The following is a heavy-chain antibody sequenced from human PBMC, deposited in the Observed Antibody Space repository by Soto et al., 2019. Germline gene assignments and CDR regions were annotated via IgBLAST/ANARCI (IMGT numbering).Heavy chain of an antibody. Sequence: PGGSLRLSCAASGFTFSSYAMSWVRQAPGKGLVWVSRINTDGSITDYADSVKGRFTVSRDNPKNTLYLQMNSLRAEDTAVYYCARDTDGLHYWGQGTLVTVSS. CDR1: GFTFSSYA. CDR2: INTDGSIT. CDR3: ARDTDGLHY. J-gene: IGHJ4*02. V-gene: IGHV3-74*01.